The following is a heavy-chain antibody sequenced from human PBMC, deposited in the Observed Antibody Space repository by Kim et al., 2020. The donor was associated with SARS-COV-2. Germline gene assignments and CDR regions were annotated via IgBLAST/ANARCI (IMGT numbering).Heavy chain of an antibody. V-gene: IGHV7-4-1*02. J-gene: IGHJ4*02. D-gene: IGHD2-21*01. CDR2: P. CDR3: ARDRAYGSYDY. Sequence: PQYAQGFTGRFVFSLDTSVTTAYLQISSLKSEDTAVYYCARDRAYGSYDYWGQGTLVTVSS.